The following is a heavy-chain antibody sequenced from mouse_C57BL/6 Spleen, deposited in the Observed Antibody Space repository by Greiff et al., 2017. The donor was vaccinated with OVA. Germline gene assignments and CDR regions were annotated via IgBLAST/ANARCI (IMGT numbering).Heavy chain of an antibody. Sequence: EVQLQESGPVLVKPGASVKMSCKASGYTFTDYYMNWVKQSHGKSLEWIGVINPYNGGTSYNQKFKGKATLTVDKSSSTAYMELNSLTSEDSAVYYCARSNYDYDRDYYAMDYWGQGTSVTVSS. J-gene: IGHJ4*01. CDR2: INPYNGGT. CDR1: GYTFTDYY. D-gene: IGHD2-4*01. CDR3: ARSNYDYDRDYYAMDY. V-gene: IGHV1-19*01.